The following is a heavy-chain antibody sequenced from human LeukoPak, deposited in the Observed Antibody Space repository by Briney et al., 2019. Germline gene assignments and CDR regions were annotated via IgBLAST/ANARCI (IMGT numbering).Heavy chain of an antibody. J-gene: IGHJ4*02. CDR1: GFTFSDYY. V-gene: IGHV4-34*01. CDR2: INHSGST. D-gene: IGHD2-2*01. CDR3: ARAGRYCSSTSCWFDY. Sequence: KPGGSLRPSCAASGFTFSDYYMSWIRQPPGKGLEWIGEINHSGSTNYNPSLKSRVTISVDTSKNQFSLKLSSVTAADTAVYYCARAGRYCSSTSCWFDYWGQGTLVTVSS.